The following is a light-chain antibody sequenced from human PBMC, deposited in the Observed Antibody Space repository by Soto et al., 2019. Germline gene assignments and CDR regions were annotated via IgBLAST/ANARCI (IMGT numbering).Light chain of an antibody. V-gene: IGKV3-20*01. CDR1: QSVGSNY. Sequence: EIVLTQSPGTLSLSPGERATLSCRASQSVGSNYLAWFQQKPGQAPRLLIYGASSRATDIPDRFSGSGSGTDFTLTISTLEPEDFAVYFCQQYGSSFWTFGQGTKVDIK. CDR3: QQYGSSFWT. CDR2: GAS. J-gene: IGKJ1*01.